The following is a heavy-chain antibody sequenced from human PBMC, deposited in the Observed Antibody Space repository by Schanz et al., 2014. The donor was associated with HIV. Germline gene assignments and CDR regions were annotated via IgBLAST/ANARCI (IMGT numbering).Heavy chain of an antibody. CDR3: ARGVPAHSSGWYLDY. V-gene: IGHV3-30*03. J-gene: IGHJ4*02. CDR2: ISYDGSNK. Sequence: QVQLVESGGGVVQPGRSLRLSCAASGFTFSSYGMHWVRQAPGKGLEWVAVISYDGSNKYYADSVKGRFTISRDSSKNTLYLQMNGLRAEDTAVYYCARGVPAHSSGWYLDYWGQGTLVIVSS. D-gene: IGHD6-19*01. CDR1: GFTFSSYG.